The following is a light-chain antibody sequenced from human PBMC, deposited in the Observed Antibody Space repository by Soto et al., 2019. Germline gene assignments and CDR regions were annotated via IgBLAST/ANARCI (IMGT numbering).Light chain of an antibody. CDR3: QQYHNLPIA. CDR1: QDISSS. Sequence: EIQMTQSPSALSARVGASHTITCQASQDISSSLNWYQQKPGKAPKLLIYDASNLETGVPSRFSGSGSGTDFTFTISRLQPEDIGTYYCQQYHNLPIAFGQGTRLEIK. CDR2: DAS. J-gene: IGKJ5*01. V-gene: IGKV1-33*01.